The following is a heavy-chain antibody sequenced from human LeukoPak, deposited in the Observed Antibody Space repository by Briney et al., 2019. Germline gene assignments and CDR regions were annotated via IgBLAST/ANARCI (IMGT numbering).Heavy chain of an antibody. CDR2: TSAYNGDT. CDR3: ARDHSSSCQLLDY. D-gene: IGHD6-13*01. CDR1: GYTFTTFG. Sequence: GASVKVSCKASGYTFTTFGVTWVRQAPRQGLEWMGWTSAYNGDTKYAQKFQGRITMTTDTSTSTANMELRSLTSDDTAVYYCARDHSSSCQLLDYWGQGTLVTISS. J-gene: IGHJ4*02. V-gene: IGHV1-18*01.